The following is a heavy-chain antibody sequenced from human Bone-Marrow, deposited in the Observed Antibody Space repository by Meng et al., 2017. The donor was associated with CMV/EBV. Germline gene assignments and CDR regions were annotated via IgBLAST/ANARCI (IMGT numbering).Heavy chain of an antibody. CDR3: ARRTSRGTMIVVVTPFDY. CDR1: ISSSNG. Sequence: ISSSNGWSWVRQPPGKGLAWIGEIYHSGSTNYNPSLKSRVTISVDKSKNQFSLKLSSVTAADTAVYYCARRTSRGTMIVVVTPFDYWGQGTLVTVSS. D-gene: IGHD3-22*01. J-gene: IGHJ4*01. V-gene: IGHV4-4*02. CDR2: IYHSGST.